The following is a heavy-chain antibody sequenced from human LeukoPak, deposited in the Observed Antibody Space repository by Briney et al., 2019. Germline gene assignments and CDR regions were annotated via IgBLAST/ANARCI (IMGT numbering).Heavy chain of an antibody. CDR1: GSTFSSFA. J-gene: IGHJ6*03. CDR2: ISGSGVST. CDR3: AKIQGYMGV. V-gene: IGHV3-23*01. Sequence: PGGSLRLSCAASGSTFSSFAMSWVRQAPGKGLEWVSSISGSGVSTYYADSVEGRFTISRDNSKNTLYLQMNSLRAEDTGVYYCAKIQGYMGVWGKGTTVTVSS.